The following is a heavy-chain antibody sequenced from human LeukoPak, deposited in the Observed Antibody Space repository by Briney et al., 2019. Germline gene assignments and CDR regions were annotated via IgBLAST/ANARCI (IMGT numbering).Heavy chain of an antibody. D-gene: IGHD2-2*02. CDR2: ISAYTGNT. Sequence: ASVKVSCKASGYTFTSHAISWVRQAPGQGLEWMGWISAYTGNTKNAQKFQGRVTITADESTSTAYMELSSLRSEDTAVYYCARRYCSSTSCYRGLYFDYWGQGTLVTVSS. J-gene: IGHJ4*02. V-gene: IGHV1-18*01. CDR1: GYTFTSHA. CDR3: ARRYCSSTSCYRGLYFDY.